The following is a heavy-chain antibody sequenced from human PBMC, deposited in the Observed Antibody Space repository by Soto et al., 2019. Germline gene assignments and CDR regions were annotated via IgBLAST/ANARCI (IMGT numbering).Heavy chain of an antibody. J-gene: IGHJ4*02. Sequence: NPSETLSLTCTVSGGSISSYYWIWIRQPPGKGLEWIGYIYYIGSTNYNPSLKSRVTISVDTSKNQFSLKLSSVTAADTAAYYCARGHDILTGYYPFDYWGQGTLVTVSS. CDR3: ARGHDILTGYYPFDY. CDR1: GGSISSYY. D-gene: IGHD3-9*01. V-gene: IGHV4-59*01. CDR2: IYYIGST.